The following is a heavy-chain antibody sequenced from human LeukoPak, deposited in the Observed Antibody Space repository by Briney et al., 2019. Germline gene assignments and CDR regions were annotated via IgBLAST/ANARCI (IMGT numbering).Heavy chain of an antibody. J-gene: IGHJ5*02. CDR1: GFTFSSYA. CDR2: ISYDGSNK. CDR3: GVVPAAANWFDP. D-gene: IGHD2-2*01. Sequence: GGSLRLSCAASGFTFSSYAMHWVRQAPGKGLEWVAVISYDGSNKYYADSVKGRFTISRDNAKNTLYLQMNSLRAEDTAVYYCGVVPAAANWFDPWGQGTLVTVSS. V-gene: IGHV3-30-3*01.